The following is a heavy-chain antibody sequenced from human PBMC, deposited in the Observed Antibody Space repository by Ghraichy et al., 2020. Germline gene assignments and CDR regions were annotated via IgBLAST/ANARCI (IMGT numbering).Heavy chain of an antibody. CDR3: ARGDGSSGWSNYMDV. V-gene: IGHV4-34*01. D-gene: IGHD6-19*01. CDR2: INHSGST. CDR1: GGSFSGYY. Sequence: SETLSLTCAVYGGSFSGYYWSWIRQPPGKGLEWIGEINHSGSTNYNPSLKSRVTISVDTSKNQFSLKLSSVTAADTAVYYCARGDGSSGWSNYMDVWGKGTTVTVSS. J-gene: IGHJ6*03.